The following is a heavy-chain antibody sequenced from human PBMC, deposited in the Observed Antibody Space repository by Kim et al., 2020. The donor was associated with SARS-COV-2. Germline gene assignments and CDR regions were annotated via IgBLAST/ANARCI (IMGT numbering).Heavy chain of an antibody. CDR3: ARDVGFNPEPTSSFDY. J-gene: IGHJ4*02. CDR2: ISAYNGNT. Sequence: ASVKVSCKASGYTFTSYGISWVRQAPGQGLEWMGWISAYNGNTNYAQKLQGRVTMTTDTSTSTAYMELRSLRSDDTAVYYCARDVGFNPEPTSSFDYWGQGTLVTVSS. CDR1: GYTFTSYG. V-gene: IGHV1-18*01. D-gene: IGHD5-12*01.